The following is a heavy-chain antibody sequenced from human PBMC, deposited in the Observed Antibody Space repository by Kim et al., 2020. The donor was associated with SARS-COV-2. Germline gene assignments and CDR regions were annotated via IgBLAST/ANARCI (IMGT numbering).Heavy chain of an antibody. Sequence: SVKVSCKASGFTFTSSAVQWVRQARGQRLEWIRWIVVGSGNTNYAQKFQERVTITRDMSTNTAYLELSSLRSEDTAVYYCATEDPGYYDNSGYYQFDCWGQGTLVTVSS. CDR1: GFTFTSSA. V-gene: IGHV1-58*01. D-gene: IGHD3-22*01. CDR2: IVVGSGNT. J-gene: IGHJ4*02. CDR3: ATEDPGYYDNSGYYQFDC.